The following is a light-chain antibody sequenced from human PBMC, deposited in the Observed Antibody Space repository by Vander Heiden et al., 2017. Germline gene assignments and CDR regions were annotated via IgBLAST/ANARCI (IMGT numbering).Light chain of an antibody. J-gene: IGKJ1*01. CDR2: AAS. CDR1: QSISSY. V-gene: IGKV1-39*01. Sequence: DIQMTQSPSSLSSSVGDRVTITCRASQSISSYLNWYQQKPGKAPKLLIYAASSLQSGVPSRFSCSGSGTDFTLTISRLQTEDFATYYCQQSYRTLWTFGQGTKVEIK. CDR3: QQSYRTLWT.